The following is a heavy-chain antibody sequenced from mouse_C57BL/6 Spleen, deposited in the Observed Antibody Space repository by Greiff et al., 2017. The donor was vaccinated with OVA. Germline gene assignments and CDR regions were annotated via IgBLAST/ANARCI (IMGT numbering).Heavy chain of an antibody. Sequence: QVQLQQSGAELVKPGASVKMSCKASGYTFTSYWITWVKQRPGQGLEWIGDIYPGSGSTNYNEKFKSKATLTVDTSSSTAYMQLSSLTSEDSAVYYCAGQLRLLYYFDYWGQGTTLTVSS. V-gene: IGHV1-55*01. D-gene: IGHD3-2*02. CDR1: GYTFTSYW. J-gene: IGHJ2*01. CDR3: AGQLRLLYYFDY. CDR2: IYPGSGST.